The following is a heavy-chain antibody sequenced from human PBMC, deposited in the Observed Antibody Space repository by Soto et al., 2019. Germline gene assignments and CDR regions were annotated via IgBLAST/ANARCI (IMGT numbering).Heavy chain of an antibody. CDR3: ARDQMGFGVVTAIHGYYGMDV. CDR2: ISAYNGNT. J-gene: IGHJ6*02. CDR1: GYTFTSYG. D-gene: IGHD2-21*02. Sequence: GASVKVSCKASGYTFTSYGISWVRQAPGQGLERMGWISAYNGNTNYAQKLQGRVTMTTDTSTSTAYMELRSLRSDDTAVYYCARDQMGFGVVTAIHGYYGMDVWGQGTTVTV. V-gene: IGHV1-18*01.